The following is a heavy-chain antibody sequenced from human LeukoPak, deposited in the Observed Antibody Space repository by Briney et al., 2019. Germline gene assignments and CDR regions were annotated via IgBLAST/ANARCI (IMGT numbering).Heavy chain of an antibody. J-gene: IGHJ4*02. CDR3: ARRRYCNTVSCYYFDS. Sequence: PSETLSLTCTVSGGSPNTYYWSWIRQPPGKGLEWIGYIYYSGSTNYNPSLKSRVTISVETTKNQSSLELSSVTAADTAVYYCARRRYCNTVSCYYFDSWGQGTLVTVSS. D-gene: IGHD2-2*01. V-gene: IGHV4-59*08. CDR2: IYYSGST. CDR1: GGSPNTYY.